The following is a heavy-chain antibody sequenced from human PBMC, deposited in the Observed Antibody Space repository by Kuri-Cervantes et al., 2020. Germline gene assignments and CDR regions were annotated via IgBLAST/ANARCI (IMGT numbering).Heavy chain of an antibody. J-gene: IGHJ4*02. CDR1: GYTFTSYG. Sequence: ASVKVSCKASGYTFTSYGISWVRQAPGQGLEWMGWISAYNGNTNYAQKLQGRVTMTTDTSTSTAYMELSSLRSEDTAVYYCASLLLWFGELPPRGDYWGQGTLVTVSS. V-gene: IGHV1-18*01. CDR2: ISAYNGNT. CDR3: ASLLLWFGELPPRGDY. D-gene: IGHD3-10*01.